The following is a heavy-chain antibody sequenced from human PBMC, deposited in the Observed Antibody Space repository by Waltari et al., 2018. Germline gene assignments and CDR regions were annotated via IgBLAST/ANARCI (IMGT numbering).Heavy chain of an antibody. CDR1: RFSRNHFV. CDR2: ISLHGLRK. Sequence: QEHLVESGGGVVQPGGSLTLACPRCRFSRNHFVMHWARQRLGKGRQWVAAISLHGLRKQAADALKGRFDISRDNSRNTLYLHMTGLTPEDTGMYFCATPARGYGTCDLWGRGTLVTV. V-gene: IGHV3-30*03. D-gene: IGHD5-12*01. J-gene: IGHJ4*02. CDR3: ATPARGYGTCDL.